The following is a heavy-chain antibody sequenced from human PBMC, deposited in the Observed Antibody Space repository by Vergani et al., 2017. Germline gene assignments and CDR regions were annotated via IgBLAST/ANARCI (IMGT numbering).Heavy chain of an antibody. CDR2: IGKDGINT. D-gene: IGHD2-21*02. V-gene: IGHV3-30*02. J-gene: IGHJ4*02. CDR3: AKYLRDSTDGLPYS. CDR1: GFTFSNFG. Sequence: QVQLVESAGGVVQPGGSLRLSCAASGFTFSNFGMHWFRQAPGKGLEWLSHIGKDGINTRYRDAVKGRFTVSKDNSKDILYLQMDSLRSEDTALYYCAKYLRDSTDGLPYSWGPGTLVIVSS.